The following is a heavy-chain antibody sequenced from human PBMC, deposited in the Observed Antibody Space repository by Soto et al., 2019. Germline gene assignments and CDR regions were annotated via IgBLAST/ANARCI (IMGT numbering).Heavy chain of an antibody. Sequence: LRLSCAASGFTFSSYAMSWVRQAPGKGLEWVSTISGNGGSIHYADSVKGRFTISRDNSMNTLYLQMTSLRAEDTAIYYCAKGKANPVCGVNTLFDYWGQGTLCTVSS. CDR1: GFTFSSYA. CDR2: ISGNGGSI. CDR3: AKGKANPVCGVNTLFDY. J-gene: IGHJ4*02. D-gene: IGHD3-10*01. V-gene: IGHV3-23*01.